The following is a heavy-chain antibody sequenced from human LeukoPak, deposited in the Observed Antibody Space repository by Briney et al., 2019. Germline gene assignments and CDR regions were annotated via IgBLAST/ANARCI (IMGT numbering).Heavy chain of an antibody. Sequence: GGSLRLSCAAPGFTFSDYYMSWIRQAPGKGLEWVSYISSSSSYTNYADSVKGRFTISRDNAKNSLYLQMNSLRAEDTAVYYCARDSSGSYDPYYFDYWGQGALVTVSS. CDR1: GFTFSDYY. CDR3: ARDSSGSYDPYYFDY. V-gene: IGHV3-11*05. D-gene: IGHD1-26*01. CDR2: ISSSSSYT. J-gene: IGHJ4*02.